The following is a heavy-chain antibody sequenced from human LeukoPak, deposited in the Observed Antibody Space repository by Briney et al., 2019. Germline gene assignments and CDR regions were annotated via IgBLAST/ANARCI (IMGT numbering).Heavy chain of an antibody. CDR2: ISYDGSNK. J-gene: IGHJ4*02. D-gene: IGHD2-15*01. V-gene: IGHV3-30*03. CDR3: ATIKRYDTRRSASVGVDH. CDR1: GFTFSSYG. Sequence: PGRSLRLSCAASGFTFSSYGMHWVRQAPGKGLEWVAVISYDGSNKYYADSVKGRFTISRDNSKNSLYLQMNSLRAEDTAVYYCATIKRYDTRRSASVGVDHWGQGTLVTVSS.